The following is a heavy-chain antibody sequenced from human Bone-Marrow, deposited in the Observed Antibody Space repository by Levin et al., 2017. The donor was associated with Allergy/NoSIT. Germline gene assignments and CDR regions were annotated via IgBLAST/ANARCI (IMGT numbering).Heavy chain of an antibody. CDR1: GFTFDDYA. J-gene: IGHJ6*02. CDR3: AKDISPPLTRTPLYYYDYGMDV. Sequence: GGSLRLSCAASGFTFDDYAMHWVRQAPGKGLEWVSGISWNSGSIGYADSVKGRFTISRDNAKNSLYLQMNSLRAEDTALYYCAKDISPPLTRTPLYYYDYGMDVWGQGTTVTVSS. CDR2: ISWNSGSI. D-gene: IGHD1-14*01. V-gene: IGHV3-9*01.